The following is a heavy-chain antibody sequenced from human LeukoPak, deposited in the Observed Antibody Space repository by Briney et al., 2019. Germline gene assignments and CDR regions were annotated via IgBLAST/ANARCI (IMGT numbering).Heavy chain of an antibody. CDR3: AKDQGYCSTTTCYYDC. V-gene: IGHV3-23*01. CDR2: ISNNGGNT. Sequence: GGFLRLSCAASGFTFSTYAMTWVRQAPGKGLEWVSSISNNGGNTYYADSVKGRFTVSRDNSKNTLHLQMNSLRAEDTAVYYCAKDQGYCSTTTCYYDCWGQGTLVTVSS. J-gene: IGHJ4*02. D-gene: IGHD2-2*01. CDR1: GFTFSTYA.